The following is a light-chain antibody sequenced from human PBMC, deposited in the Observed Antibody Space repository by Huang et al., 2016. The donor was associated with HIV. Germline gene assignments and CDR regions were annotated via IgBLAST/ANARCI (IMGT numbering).Light chain of an antibody. Sequence: DIVMTQSPLSLPVTPGEPASTSCRSSQSLLHSNTYNYVDWYLQKPGQSPQLLIYLGSNRASGVPDRFSGSGSGTDFTLKISRVEAEDVGVYYCMQALQTPLTFGGGTKVEIK. CDR1: QSLLHSNTYNY. CDR3: MQALQTPLT. CDR2: LGS. V-gene: IGKV2-28*01. J-gene: IGKJ4*01.